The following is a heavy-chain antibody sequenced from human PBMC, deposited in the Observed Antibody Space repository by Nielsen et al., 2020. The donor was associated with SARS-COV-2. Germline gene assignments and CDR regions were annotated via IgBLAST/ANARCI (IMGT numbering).Heavy chain of an antibody. J-gene: IGHJ4*02. CDR2: IRSKAYGGTT. CDR3: TRDSYDSSGYYRKLKQNFDY. D-gene: IGHD3-22*01. V-gene: IGHV3-49*04. CDR1: GFTFGDYA. Sequence: GGSLRLSCTASGFTFGDYAMSWVRQAPGKGLEWVGFIRSKAYGGTTEYAASVKGRFTISRDDSKSIAYLQMNSMKTEDTAVYYCTRDSYDSSGYYRKLKQNFDYWGQGTLVTVSS.